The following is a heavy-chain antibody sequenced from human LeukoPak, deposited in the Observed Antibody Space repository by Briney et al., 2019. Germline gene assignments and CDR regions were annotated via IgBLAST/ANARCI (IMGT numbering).Heavy chain of an antibody. CDR3: ARLADFASYYFDY. CDR2: IYYSGST. J-gene: IGHJ4*02. Sequence: SETLSLTCTVSGGSISSSSYYWGWIRQPPGKGLEWIGSIYYSGSTYYNPSLKSRVTISVDTSKSQFSLKLSSVTAADTAVYYCARLADFASYYFDYWGQGTLVTVSS. CDR1: GGSISSSSYY. V-gene: IGHV4-39*01. D-gene: IGHD6-6*01.